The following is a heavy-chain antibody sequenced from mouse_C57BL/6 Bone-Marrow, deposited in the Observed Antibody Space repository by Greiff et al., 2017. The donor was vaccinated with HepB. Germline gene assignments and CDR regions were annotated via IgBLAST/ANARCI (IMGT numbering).Heavy chain of an antibody. CDR3: ARHGYGSSSSYYAMDY. D-gene: IGHD1-1*01. CDR1: EYEFPSHD. CDR2: INSDGGST. V-gene: IGHV5-2*01. Sequence: EVQRVESGGGLVQPGESLKLSCESNEYEFPSHDMSWVRKTPEKRLELVAAINSDGGSTYYPDTMERRFIISRDNTKKTLYLQMSSLRSEDTALYYCARHGYGSSSSYYAMDYWGQGTSVTVSS. J-gene: IGHJ4*01.